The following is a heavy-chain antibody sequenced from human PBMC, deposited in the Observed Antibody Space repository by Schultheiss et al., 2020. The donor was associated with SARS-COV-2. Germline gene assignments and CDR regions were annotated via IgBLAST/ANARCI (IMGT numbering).Heavy chain of an antibody. CDR1: GGSFSGYY. J-gene: IGHJ6*02. CDR2: IYYSGST. V-gene: IGHV4-59*01. CDR3: ARDLTYGDYGMDV. Sequence: GSLRLSCAVYGGSFSGYYWSWIRQPPGKGLEWIGYIYYSGSTYYNPSLKSRVTISVDTSKNQFSLKLSSVTAADTAVYYCARDLTYGDYGMDVWGQGTTVTVSS. D-gene: IGHD4-17*01.